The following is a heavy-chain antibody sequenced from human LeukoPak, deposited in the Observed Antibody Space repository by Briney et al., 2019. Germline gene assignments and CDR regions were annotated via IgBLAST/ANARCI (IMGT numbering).Heavy chain of an antibody. CDR2: ISGSGGST. D-gene: IGHD3-22*01. J-gene: IGHJ4*02. V-gene: IGHV3-23*01. Sequence: PGGSLRLSCAASGFTFSSYAMSWVRQAPGKGLEWVSAISGSGGSTYYADSVKGRFTISRDNSKNTLYLQMNSLRAEDTAVYYCAKDTTCYYDSSGYWASDYWGQGTLVTVSS. CDR3: AKDTTCYYDSSGYWASDY. CDR1: GFTFSSYA.